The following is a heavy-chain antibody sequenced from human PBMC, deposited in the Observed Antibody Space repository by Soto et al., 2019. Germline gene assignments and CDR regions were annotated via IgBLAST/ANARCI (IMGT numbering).Heavy chain of an antibody. V-gene: IGHV1-18*01. CDR2: ISAYTRNA. J-gene: IGHJ4*02. CDR3: ARVRVTYDAGYFFDY. D-gene: IGHD2-21*02. Sequence: QVQLVQSGAEVKKPGASMKVSCKASGLTFSSYAFTWVRQAPGQGLEWMGWISAYTRNANYAQKFQGRVTMTTDTSTSIAYMELRSLRSDDTAVYYCARVRVTYDAGYFFDYWGQGTLVTVSS. CDR1: GLTFSSYA.